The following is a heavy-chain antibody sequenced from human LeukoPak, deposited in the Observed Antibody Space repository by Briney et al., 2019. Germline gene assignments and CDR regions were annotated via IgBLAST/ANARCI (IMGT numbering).Heavy chain of an antibody. CDR2: IYYSGST. Sequence: SETLSLTCTVSGGSISSYYWSWIRQPPGKGLEWIGYIYYSGSTNYNPSLKSRVTISVDTSKNQFSLKLSSVTAADTAVYCCARDRGCCSSTSCYPYNWFDPWGQGTLVTVSS. V-gene: IGHV4-59*01. D-gene: IGHD2-2*01. J-gene: IGHJ5*02. CDR1: GGSISSYY. CDR3: ARDRGCCSSTSCYPYNWFDP.